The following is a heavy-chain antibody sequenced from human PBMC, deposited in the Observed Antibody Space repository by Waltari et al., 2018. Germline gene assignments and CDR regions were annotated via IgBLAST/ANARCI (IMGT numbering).Heavy chain of an antibody. Sequence: EVQLVQSGEEVKKPGESLRISCKGSGYSFSGYWIGWVRQMPGKGLEWMGISSPGDPDTRYSPSFQGQVTISADKSISTAYLQWNNLKASDTAIYYCARPAVRGITYYFDYWGQGTLVTVSS. CDR2: SSPGDPDT. D-gene: IGHD3-10*01. V-gene: IGHV5-51*01. CDR3: ARPAVRGITYYFDY. J-gene: IGHJ4*02. CDR1: GYSFSGYW.